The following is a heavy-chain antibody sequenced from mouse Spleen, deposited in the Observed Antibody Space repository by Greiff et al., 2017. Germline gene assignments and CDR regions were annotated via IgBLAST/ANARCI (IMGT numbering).Heavy chain of an antibody. CDR3: TGGTVDLSFAY. D-gene: IGHD6-2*01. J-gene: IGHJ3*01. CDR1: GFTFSDAW. Sequence: DVQLVESGGGLVQPGGSMKLSCAASGFTFSDAWMDWVRQSPEKGLEWVAEIRNKANNHATYYAESVKGRFTISRDDSNSSVYLQMNSLRAEDTGIYYCTGGTVDLSFAYWGQGTLVTVSA. CDR2: IRNKANNHAT. V-gene: IGHV6-6*01.